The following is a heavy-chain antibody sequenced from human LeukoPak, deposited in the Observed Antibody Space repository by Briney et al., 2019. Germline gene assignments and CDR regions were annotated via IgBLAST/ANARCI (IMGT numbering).Heavy chain of an antibody. D-gene: IGHD2-2*01. V-gene: IGHV1-69*13. CDR3: ARFRLGCSSTSCREYFQH. CDR1: GGTFSSYA. Sequence: SVKVSCKASGGTFSSYAISWVRQAPGQGLEWMGGIIPIFGTANYAQKFQGRVTITADESTSTAYMELSSLRSEDTAVYYCARFRLGCSSTSCREYFQHWGQGTLVTVSS. CDR2: IIPIFGTA. J-gene: IGHJ1*01.